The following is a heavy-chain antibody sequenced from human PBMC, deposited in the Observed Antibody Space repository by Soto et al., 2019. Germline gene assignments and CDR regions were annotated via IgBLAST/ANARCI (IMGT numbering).Heavy chain of an antibody. D-gene: IGHD1-26*01. CDR2: ISYDGSNK. CDR3: ARDLGWELLWCYFDY. V-gene: IGHV3-30-3*01. J-gene: IGHJ4*02. CDR1: GFTFSSYA. Sequence: VQLVESGGGVVQPGRSLRLSCAASGFTFSSYAMHWVRQAPGKGLEWVAVISYDGSNKYYADSVKGRFTISRDNSKNTLYLQMNSLRAEDTAVYYCARDLGWELLWCYFDYWGQGTLVTVSS.